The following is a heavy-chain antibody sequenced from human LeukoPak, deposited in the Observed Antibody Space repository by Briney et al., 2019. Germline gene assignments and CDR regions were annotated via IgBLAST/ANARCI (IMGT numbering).Heavy chain of an antibody. CDR2: ISSSSSYI. J-gene: IGHJ4*02. V-gene: IGHV3-21*01. CDR3: ARDHRYYYG. Sequence: GGSLRLSCTVSGFTVSSNSMNWVRQAPGKGLEWVSSISSSSSYIYYADSVKGRFTISRDNAKNSLYLQMNSLRAEDTAVYYCARDHRYYYGWGQGTLVTVSS. D-gene: IGHD3-10*01. CDR1: GFTVSSNS.